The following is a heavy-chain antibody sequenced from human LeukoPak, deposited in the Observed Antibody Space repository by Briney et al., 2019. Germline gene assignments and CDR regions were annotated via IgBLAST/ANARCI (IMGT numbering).Heavy chain of an antibody. D-gene: IGHD6-13*01. V-gene: IGHV4-59*01. Sequence: SETLSLTCTVYGGSISSYYWSWIRQPPGKGLEWIGYIYYSGSTNYNPSLKSRVTISVDTSKNQFPLKLSSVTAADTAVYYCARDRSRRSSWNNYYYSGMDVWGQGTTVTVSS. CDR1: GGSISSYY. J-gene: IGHJ6*02. CDR2: IYYSGST. CDR3: ARDRSRRSSWNNYYYSGMDV.